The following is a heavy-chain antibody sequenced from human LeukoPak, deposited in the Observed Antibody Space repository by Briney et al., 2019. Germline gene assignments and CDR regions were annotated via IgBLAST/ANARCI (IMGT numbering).Heavy chain of an antibody. Sequence: ASVKASCKASGYTFTSFHMHWVRQAPGQGLEWMGMIIPSDGSTSSAQKFQGRVTMTRDTSTSTVYMELSSLRSEDTAVIYCARDNSGWTVDYWGQGTLVTVSA. D-gene: IGHD6-19*01. CDR3: ARDNSGWTVDY. J-gene: IGHJ4*02. V-gene: IGHV1-46*01. CDR2: IIPSDGST. CDR1: GYTFTSFH.